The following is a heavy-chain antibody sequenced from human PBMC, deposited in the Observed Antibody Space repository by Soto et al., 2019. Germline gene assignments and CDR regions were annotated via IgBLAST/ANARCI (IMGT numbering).Heavy chain of an antibody. CDR3: ARESEDLTSNFDY. J-gene: IGHJ4*02. Sequence: PGGSRRLSCAASGFTFSRYSMNWVCQAPGKGLEWVSSISSTTNYIYYADSMKGRFTVSRDNAKNSVYLDMNSLSAEDTAVYYCARESEDLTSNFDYWGQGTLVTVSS. V-gene: IGHV3-21*01. CDR1: GFTFSRYS. CDR2: ISSTTNYI.